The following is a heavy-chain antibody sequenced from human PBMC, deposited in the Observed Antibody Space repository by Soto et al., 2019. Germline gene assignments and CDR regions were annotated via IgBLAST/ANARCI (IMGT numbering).Heavy chain of an antibody. D-gene: IGHD3-22*01. CDR3: ARALYDSSVMEV. J-gene: IGHJ6*02. CDR1: VFTFSSYA. CDR2: ISYDGSNK. V-gene: IGHV3-30-3*01. Sequence: PGGSLRLSCAASVFTFSSYAMHLVRQAPGKGLDWVAVISYDGSNKYYADSVKRRFTISRDNSKNTLYLQMNSLRAEDTAVYYCARALYDSSVMEVWGQGTTVTVSS.